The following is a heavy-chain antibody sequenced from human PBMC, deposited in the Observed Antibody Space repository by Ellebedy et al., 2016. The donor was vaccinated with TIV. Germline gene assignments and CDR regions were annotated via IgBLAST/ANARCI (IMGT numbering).Heavy chain of an antibody. V-gene: IGHV3-30*03. D-gene: IGHD6-19*01. CDR1: GFTFRSYG. J-gene: IGHJ4*02. Sequence: GGSLRLSXEASGFTFRSYGMHWVRQAPGKGLEWVAVISYDGSNKYYADSVKGRFTISRDNSKNTLYLQMNSLRAEDTAVYYCARDRGDGGVIVAGAEDYWGQGTLVTVSS. CDR2: ISYDGSNK. CDR3: ARDRGDGGVIVAGAEDY.